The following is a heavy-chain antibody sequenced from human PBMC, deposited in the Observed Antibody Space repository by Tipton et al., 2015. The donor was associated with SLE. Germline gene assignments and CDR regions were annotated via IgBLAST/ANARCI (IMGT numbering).Heavy chain of an antibody. V-gene: IGHV4-4*07. CDR3: ARGGGSYYDY. CDR1: GGSINSYY. Sequence: TLSLTCTVSGGSINSYYWTWVRQPAGKGLEWIGHFHSSGILNYNPSLKSRLTLSLDTSKNQFSLRVRSVTAADTAVYYCARGGGSYYDYWGQGTLVTVSS. D-gene: IGHD1-26*01. J-gene: IGHJ4*02. CDR2: FHSSGIL.